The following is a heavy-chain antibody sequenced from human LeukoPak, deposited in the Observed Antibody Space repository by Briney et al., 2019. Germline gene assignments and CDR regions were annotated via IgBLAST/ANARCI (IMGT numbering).Heavy chain of an antibody. J-gene: IGHJ5*02. CDR1: EFTFSSYA. CDR3: ARDRSPHGWFDP. Sequence: GGSLRLSCAASEFTFSSYAMSRVRQAPGKGLEWVSAISGSGGSTYYADSVKGRFTISRDNSKNTLYLQMNSLRAEDTAVYYCARDRSPHGWFDPWGQGTLVTVSS. CDR2: ISGSGGST. V-gene: IGHV3-23*01.